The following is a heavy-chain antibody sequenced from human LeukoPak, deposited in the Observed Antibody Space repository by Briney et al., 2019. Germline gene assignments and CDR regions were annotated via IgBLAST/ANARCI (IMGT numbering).Heavy chain of an antibody. Sequence: ASVKVSCKASGYSFTSYGISWVRQAPGQGLEWMGYINPNSGYTNYAQEFQDRVTVTRDTSISTAYMELSRLRSDDTAVYYCAREEANTRIHFDYWGQGTLVTVSS. D-gene: IGHD3-22*01. CDR1: GYSFTSYG. V-gene: IGHV1-2*02. CDR2: INPNSGYT. J-gene: IGHJ4*02. CDR3: AREEANTRIHFDY.